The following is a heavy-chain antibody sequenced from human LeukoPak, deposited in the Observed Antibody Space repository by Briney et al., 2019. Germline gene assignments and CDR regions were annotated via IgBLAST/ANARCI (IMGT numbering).Heavy chain of an antibody. CDR1: GFTFSRYW. J-gene: IGHJ3*02. Sequence: GGSLRLSCAASGFTFSRYWMTWVRQAPGKGLEWVANIKEDGSEKNYVDSMKGRFTISRDNAKNSLYLQMNSLRAEDTAVYYCARYYYNDNGYSGDAFDIWGQGTMVTVSS. D-gene: IGHD3-22*01. CDR2: IKEDGSEK. V-gene: IGHV3-7*01. CDR3: ARYYYNDNGYSGDAFDI.